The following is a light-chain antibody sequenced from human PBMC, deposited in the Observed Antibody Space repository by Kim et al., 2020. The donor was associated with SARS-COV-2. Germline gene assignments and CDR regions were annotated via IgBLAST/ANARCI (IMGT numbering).Light chain of an antibody. CDR1: QNIGSW. J-gene: IGKJ1*01. CDR3: QHYESYSWT. Sequence: ASRGDRVTITCRASQNIGSWMAWYQQRPGKAPTLLVSDASTLKSGVTSRVSGSGSGTEFTLTISSLQPDDFATYFCQHYESYSWTFGQGTKVDIK. CDR2: DAS. V-gene: IGKV1-5*01.